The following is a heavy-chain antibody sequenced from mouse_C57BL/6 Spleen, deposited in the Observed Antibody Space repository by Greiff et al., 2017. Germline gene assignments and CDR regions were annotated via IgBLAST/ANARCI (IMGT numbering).Heavy chain of an antibody. CDR2: INPYNGDT. Sequence: VQLQQSGPELVKPGDSVKISCKASGYSFTGYFMNWVMQSHGKSLEWIGRINPYNGDTFYNQKFKGKATLTVDKSSSTAHMELRSLTSEDSAVYYCASYSEEHTAWFAYWGPGTLVTVSA. V-gene: IGHV1-20*01. J-gene: IGHJ3*01. D-gene: IGHD2-12*01. CDR1: GYSFTGYF. CDR3: ASYSEEHTAWFAY.